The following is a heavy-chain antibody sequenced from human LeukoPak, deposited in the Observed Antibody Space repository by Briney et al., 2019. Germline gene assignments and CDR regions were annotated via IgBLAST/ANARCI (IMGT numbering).Heavy chain of an antibody. CDR3: AKGRVVVITAYYFDY. CDR2: ISGSGGST. J-gene: IGHJ4*02. V-gene: IGHV3-23*01. Sequence: PGGSLRLXCAASGFTFSSYAMSWVRQAPGKGLEWVSAISGSGGSTYYADSVKGRFTISRDNSKNTLYLQMNSLRAEDTAVYYCAKGRVVVITAYYFDYWGQGTLVTVSS. CDR1: GFTFSSYA. D-gene: IGHD3-22*01.